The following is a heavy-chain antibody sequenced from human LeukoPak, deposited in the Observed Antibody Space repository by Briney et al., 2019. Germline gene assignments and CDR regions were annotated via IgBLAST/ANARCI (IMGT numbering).Heavy chain of an antibody. CDR1: GYTLTSYD. V-gene: IGHV1-8*01. D-gene: IGHD3-22*01. Sequence: GASVKVSRKASGYTLTSYDINWVRQATGQGLEWMGWMNPNSGNTGYAQKFQGRVTMTRNTSISTAYMELSSLRSEDTAVYYCARGSTYYYDSSGYYYGYWGQGTLVTVSS. CDR3: ARGSTYYYDSSGYYYGY. J-gene: IGHJ4*02. CDR2: MNPNSGNT.